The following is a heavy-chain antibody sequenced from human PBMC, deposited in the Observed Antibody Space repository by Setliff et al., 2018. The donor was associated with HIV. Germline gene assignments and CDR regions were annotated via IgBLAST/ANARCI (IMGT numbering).Heavy chain of an antibody. J-gene: IGHJ6*03. CDR3: ARYCGGDCYPSAYYMDV. Sequence: SETLSLTCDVSGYSISSGYYWGWIRQPPGKGLEWIGSLYHSGRTYYNPSLKSRVTISVDTSKNQFSLKLTSVTAADTAVYYCARYCGGDCYPSAYYMDVWGKGTTVTVSS. D-gene: IGHD2-21*01. CDR1: GYSISSGYY. V-gene: IGHV4-38-2*01. CDR2: LYHSGRT.